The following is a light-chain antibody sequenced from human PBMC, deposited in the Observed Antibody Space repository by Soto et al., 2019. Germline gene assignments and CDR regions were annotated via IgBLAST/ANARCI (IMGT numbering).Light chain of an antibody. Sequence: EIVLTQSPGTLSLSPGERATLSCRVSQSVSSRFLAWYQQKPGQAPRLLMYGASSRATGIPDRFSGTGSGTDFTLTISRLEPEDFAVYSCQQYGSSPYTFGLGTKLEIK. CDR1: QSVSSRF. CDR2: GAS. V-gene: IGKV3-20*01. CDR3: QQYGSSPYT. J-gene: IGKJ2*01.